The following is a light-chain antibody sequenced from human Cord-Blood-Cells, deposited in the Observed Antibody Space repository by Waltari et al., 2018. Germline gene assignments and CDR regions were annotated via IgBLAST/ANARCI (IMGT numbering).Light chain of an antibody. CDR1: TSHVGGYNY. CDR2: DVS. CDR3: CSYAGSYTWV. V-gene: IGLV2-11*01. J-gene: IGLJ3*02. Sequence: QSALTQPRSVSGSPGQSVTLSCPGTTSHVGGYNYVSWYQQHPGKAPKLMIYDVSKRPSGVPDRFSGSKSGNTASLTISGLQAEDEADYYCCSYAGSYTWVFGGGTKLTVL.